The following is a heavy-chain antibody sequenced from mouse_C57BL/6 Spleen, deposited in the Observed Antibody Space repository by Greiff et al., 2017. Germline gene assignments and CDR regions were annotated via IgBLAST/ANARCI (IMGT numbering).Heavy chain of an antibody. CDR3: ATTVVAKGYAMDY. CDR2: INPNYGTT. V-gene: IGHV1-39*01. Sequence: EVKLVESGPELVKPGASVKISCKASGYSFTDYNMNWVKQSNGKSLEWIGVINPNYGTTSYNQKFKGKATLTVDQSSSTAYMQLNSLTSEDSAVYYCATTVVAKGYAMDYWGQGTSVTVSS. CDR1: GYSFTDYN. J-gene: IGHJ4*01. D-gene: IGHD1-1*01.